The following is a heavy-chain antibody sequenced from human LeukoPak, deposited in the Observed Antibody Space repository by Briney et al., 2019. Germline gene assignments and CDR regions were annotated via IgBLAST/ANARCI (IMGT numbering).Heavy chain of an antibody. J-gene: IGHJ3*02. CDR1: GFTFSSYA. D-gene: IGHD3-16*02. V-gene: IGHV3-23*01. CDR2: ISGSGGST. Sequence: GGSLRLSCAASGFTFSSYAMSWVRQAPGKGLEWVSAISGSGGSTYYAVSVKGRFTISRDNSKNTVYLQMSSLKTEDTAVYYCTSAFMITFGGVIVPLYAFDIWGRGTMVTVSS. CDR3: TSAFMITFGGVIVPLYAFDI.